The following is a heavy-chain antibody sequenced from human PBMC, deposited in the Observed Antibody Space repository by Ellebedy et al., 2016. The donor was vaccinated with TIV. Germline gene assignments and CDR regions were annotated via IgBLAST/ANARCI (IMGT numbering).Heavy chain of an antibody. V-gene: IGHV3-7*04. CDR1: GFSFSTLW. J-gene: IGHJ4*02. Sequence: GESLKISCAASGFSFSTLWMSWVRQAPGKGLEWVANINQDGSEKNYVDSVKGRFTMSRDNAKNSLYLQMNSGRAEDTAVYYCARENWTNDYWGQGTLVTVSS. CDR2: INQDGSEK. CDR3: ARENWTNDY. D-gene: IGHD1/OR15-1a*01.